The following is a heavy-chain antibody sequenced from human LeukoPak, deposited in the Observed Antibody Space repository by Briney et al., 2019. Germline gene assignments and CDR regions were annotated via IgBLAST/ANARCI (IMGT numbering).Heavy chain of an antibody. V-gene: IGHV4-34*01. CDR1: GGSFSGYY. Sequence: SETLSLTCAVYGGSFSGYYWSWIRQPPGKGLEWIGEINHSGSTNYNPSLKSRVAISVDTSKNQFSLKLSSVTAADTAVYYCARGPGPDIIVVPAAIFDYWGQGTLVTVSS. CDR2: INHSGST. CDR3: ARGPGPDIIVVPAAIFDY. D-gene: IGHD2-2*02. J-gene: IGHJ4*02.